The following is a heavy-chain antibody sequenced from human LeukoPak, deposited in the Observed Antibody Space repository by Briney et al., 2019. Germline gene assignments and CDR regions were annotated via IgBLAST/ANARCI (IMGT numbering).Heavy chain of an antibody. J-gene: IGHJ3*02. Sequence: GGSLRLSCAASGFTFSSYAMHWVRQAPGKGLEWVAVISYDGSNKYYADSVKGQFTISRDNSKNTLYLQMNSLSAEDTAVYYCARGVVVTANPADAFDIWGQGTMVTVSS. V-gene: IGHV3-30-3*01. D-gene: IGHD2-21*02. CDR1: GFTFSSYA. CDR2: ISYDGSNK. CDR3: ARGVVVTANPADAFDI.